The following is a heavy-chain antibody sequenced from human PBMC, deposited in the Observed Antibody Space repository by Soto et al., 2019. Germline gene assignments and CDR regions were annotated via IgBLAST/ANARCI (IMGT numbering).Heavy chain of an antibody. CDR1: GFTFSCYS. CDR2: FRGSGDDGTT. Sequence: PGESLKISCAASGFTFSCYSMSWVRQAPGKGLEWVSGFRGSGDDGTTYYADSVKGRFTISRDNSKNMLFLQMNSLRAEDTAIYYCAKKVNSGSGSQYFDYWGQGTLVTVSS. D-gene: IGHD3-10*01. J-gene: IGHJ4*02. V-gene: IGHV3-23*01. CDR3: AKKVNSGSGSQYFDY.